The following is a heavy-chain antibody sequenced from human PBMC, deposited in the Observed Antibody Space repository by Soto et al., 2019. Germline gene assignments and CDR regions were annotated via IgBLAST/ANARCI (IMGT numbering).Heavy chain of an antibody. CDR3: ARDVEYSSSFPPGSFDY. D-gene: IGHD6-6*01. CDR2: IYSGGST. V-gene: IGHV3-66*02. CDR1: GFTVSSNY. Sequence: GGSLRLSCAASGFTVSSNYMSWVRQAPGKGLEWVSVIYSGGSTYYADSVKGRFTISRDKSKNTLYLQMNSLRAEDTAVYYCARDVEYSSSFPPGSFDYWGQGTLVTVSS. J-gene: IGHJ4*02.